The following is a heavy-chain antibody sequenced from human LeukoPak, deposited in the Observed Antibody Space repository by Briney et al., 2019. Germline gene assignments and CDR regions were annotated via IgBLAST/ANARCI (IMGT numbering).Heavy chain of an antibody. CDR3: ARGPYYYYYYYMDV. CDR1: GGSIRGYY. CDR2: IYSSGST. J-gene: IGHJ6*03. Sequence: SETLSLTCNVSGGSIRGYYWSWIRQPPGKGLEWIGYIYSSGSTNYNPSLKSRVTISVDTSKNQFSLKLSSVTAADTAVYYCARGPYYYYYYYMDVWGRGTTVTVSS. V-gene: IGHV4-59*12.